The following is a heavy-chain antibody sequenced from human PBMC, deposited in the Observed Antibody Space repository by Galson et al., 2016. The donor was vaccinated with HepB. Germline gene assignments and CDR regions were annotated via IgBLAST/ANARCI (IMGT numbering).Heavy chain of an antibody. CDR1: GFRFDDYA. D-gene: IGHD2-8*01. CDR2: ISWNSGNI. Sequence: SLRLSCAASGFRFDDYAMHWVRQAPGKGLEWVSGISWNSGNIAYADSVKGRFTISRDNAKNSLYLQMNSLKPEDTALYYCAKVRLMAISDAFDVWGQGTMVTVSS. CDR3: AKVRLMAISDAFDV. J-gene: IGHJ3*01. V-gene: IGHV3-9*01.